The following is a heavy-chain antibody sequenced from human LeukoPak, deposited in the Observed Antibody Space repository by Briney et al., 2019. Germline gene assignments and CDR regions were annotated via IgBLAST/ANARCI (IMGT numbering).Heavy chain of an antibody. CDR3: ARAPSRSFDI. J-gene: IGHJ3*02. D-gene: IGHD3-16*02. CDR1: GYTFNSSE. V-gene: IGHV1-8*03. CDR2: MNPNSGNT. Sequence: ASVRVFCKASGYTFNSSENHWGRQAPGQGLKWMGWMNPNSGNTGYAQKFQGRVTFTRESSTSTAYMEVTRLRSEDTAVYYCARAPSRSFDIWGQGTMVTVSS.